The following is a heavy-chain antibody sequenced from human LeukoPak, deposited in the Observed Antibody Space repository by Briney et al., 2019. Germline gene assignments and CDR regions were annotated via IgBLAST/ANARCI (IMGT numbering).Heavy chain of an antibody. Sequence: ASVKVSCKASGYTFAGYYIHLVRQAPGQGLEWMGWINPNSGGTNYAQKFQDRVTMTRDTSISTAYMELSSLRSDDTAMYYCARGLSITTPFMGKSNWFAPWGQGTPVTVSS. D-gene: IGHD3-10*01. J-gene: IGHJ5*02. CDR1: GYTFAGYY. CDR2: INPNSGGT. V-gene: IGHV1-2*02. CDR3: ARGLSITTPFMGKSNWFAP.